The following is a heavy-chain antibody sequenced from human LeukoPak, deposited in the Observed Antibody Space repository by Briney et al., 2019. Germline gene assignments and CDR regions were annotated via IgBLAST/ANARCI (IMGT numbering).Heavy chain of an antibody. Sequence: ASVKVSCKASGYTFTGYYMHWVRQAPGQGLEWMGWINPNSGGTNYAQKFQGRVTMTRDTSISTAYMELSRLRSDDTAVYYCAGYYYDSSGYSRIDYWGQGTLVTVSS. CDR3: AGYYYDSSGYSRIDY. D-gene: IGHD3-22*01. V-gene: IGHV1-2*02. CDR2: INPNSGGT. CDR1: GYTFTGYY. J-gene: IGHJ4*02.